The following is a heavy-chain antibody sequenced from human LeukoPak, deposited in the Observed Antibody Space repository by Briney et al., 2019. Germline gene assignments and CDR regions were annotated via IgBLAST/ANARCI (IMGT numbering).Heavy chain of an antibody. D-gene: IGHD6-13*01. CDR2: IYYSGST. J-gene: IGHJ4*02. CDR3: ARRIAAPTYFDY. CDR1: GGSISTHY. Sequence: ASETLPLTCTVSGGSISTHYWSWIRQPPGKGLEWIGYIYYSGSTNYNPSLKSRVTISVDTSKNQFSLKLTSVTAADSAVYYCARRIAAPTYFDYWGQGTLVTVSS. V-gene: IGHV4-59*11.